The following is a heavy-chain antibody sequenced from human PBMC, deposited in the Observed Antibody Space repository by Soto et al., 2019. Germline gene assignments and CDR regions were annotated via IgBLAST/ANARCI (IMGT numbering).Heavy chain of an antibody. CDR3: ARANVGATFGHYYYGMDV. CDR2: INPSGGST. CDR1: GYTFTSYY. Sequence: ASVKVSCKASGYTFTSYYMHWVRQAPGQGLEWMGIINPSGGSTSYAQKFQGRVTMTRDTSTSTVYMELSSLRSEDTAVYYCARANVGATFGHYYYGMDVWGQGTTVTVSS. V-gene: IGHV1-46*01. J-gene: IGHJ6*02. D-gene: IGHD3-10*01.